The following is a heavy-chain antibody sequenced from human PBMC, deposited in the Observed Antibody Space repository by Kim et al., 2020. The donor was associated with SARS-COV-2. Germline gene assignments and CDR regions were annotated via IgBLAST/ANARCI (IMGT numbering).Heavy chain of an antibody. D-gene: IGHD3-22*01. CDR1: GGTFSSYA. CDR2: IIPIFGTA. Sequence: SVKVSCKASGGTFSSYAISWVRQAPGQGLEWMGGIIPIFGTANYAQKFQGRVTITADESTSTAYMELSSLRSEDTAVYYCARDPDYYDSSGYYKLGYWGQGTLVTVSS. V-gene: IGHV1-69*13. J-gene: IGHJ4*02. CDR3: ARDPDYYDSSGYYKLGY.